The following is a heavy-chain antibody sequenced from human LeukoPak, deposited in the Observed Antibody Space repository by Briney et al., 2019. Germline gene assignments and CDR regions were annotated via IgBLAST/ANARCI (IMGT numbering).Heavy chain of an antibody. Sequence: GGSLRLSCAASGFTFSSYWIHWVRQGPGKGLVWVSHINSDGSSTTYVDSVKGRFTISRDNAKNTLYLQMSSLRAEDTAVYYCTQRMGFHWGQGTLVTVSS. CDR1: GFTFSSYW. CDR3: TQRMGFH. CDR2: INSDGSST. V-gene: IGHV3-74*01. J-gene: IGHJ4*02.